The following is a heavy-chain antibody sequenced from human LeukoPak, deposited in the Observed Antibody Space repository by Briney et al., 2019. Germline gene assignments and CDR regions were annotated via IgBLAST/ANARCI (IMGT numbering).Heavy chain of an antibody. V-gene: IGHV3-23*01. J-gene: IGHJ3*02. CDR1: GFTFSSYT. CDR3: ARPMPGAFDI. Sequence: QPGGSLRLSCTASGFTFSSYTVTWVRQAPGKGLKWVSTITTGDGDTYYADSVKGRFTVSRDDSKNTLYLQMNSLRAEDTAVYYCARPMPGAFDIWGQGTMVTVSS. D-gene: IGHD2-2*01. CDR2: ITTGDGDT.